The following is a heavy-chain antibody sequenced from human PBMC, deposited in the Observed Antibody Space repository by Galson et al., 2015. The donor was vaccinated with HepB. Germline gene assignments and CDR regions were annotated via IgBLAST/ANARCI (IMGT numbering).Heavy chain of an antibody. D-gene: IGHD2-21*02. Sequence: SLRLSCAASGFTFSNAWMSWVRQAPGKGLEWVGRIKSRTDGGTTDYAAPVKGRFTISRDDSKNTLYLQMNSLKTEDTAVYYCTTDLRVWAYCGGDCYRAFDYWGQGTLVTVSS. V-gene: IGHV3-15*01. CDR2: IKSRTDGGTT. J-gene: IGHJ4*02. CDR3: TTDLRVWAYCGGDCYRAFDY. CDR1: GFTFSNAW.